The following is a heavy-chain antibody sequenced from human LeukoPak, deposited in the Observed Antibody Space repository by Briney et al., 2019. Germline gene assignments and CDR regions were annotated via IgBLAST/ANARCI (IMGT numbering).Heavy chain of an antibody. D-gene: IGHD3-16*01. CDR2: ISGSGGST. Sequence: GGSLRLSCAASGGTFSSYAMSWVRQAPGKGLEWVSAISGSGGSTYYADSVKGRFTISRDNSKNTLYLQMNSLRAKVTAVYYCAKDSNSMMGAAFDIWGQGTMVTVSS. V-gene: IGHV3-23*01. CDR3: AKDSNSMMGAAFDI. CDR1: GGTFSSYA. J-gene: IGHJ3*02.